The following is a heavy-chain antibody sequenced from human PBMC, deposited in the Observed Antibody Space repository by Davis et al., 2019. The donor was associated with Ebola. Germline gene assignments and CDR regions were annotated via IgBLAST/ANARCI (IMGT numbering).Heavy chain of an antibody. CDR1: GNSFSSHW. CDR2: IYTGDSDT. D-gene: IGHD1-20*01. Sequence: KVSCKDSGNSFSSHWIGWVRQMPGKGLEWMGIIYTGDSDTRYNPSFRGQVTISADKSIKTAYLQWSSLKASDTAMYYCATLRRTITGMDDAFDIWGQGTMVTVSS. V-gene: IGHV5-51*01. CDR3: ATLRRTITGMDDAFDI. J-gene: IGHJ3*02.